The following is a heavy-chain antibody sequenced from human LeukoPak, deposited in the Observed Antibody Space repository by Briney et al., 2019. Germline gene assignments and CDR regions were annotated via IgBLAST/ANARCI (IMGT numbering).Heavy chain of an antibody. CDR3: ARAPHSYYDGGAFDR. D-gene: IGHD4-23*01. CDR2: INPNSGGT. Sequence: ASVKDSSKASGYTFTVYFIHWVRQAPGQGLEWMGWINPNSGGTNYAQKFQGRVTMTRDTSISTAYMELSRLRSDDTAVYYCARAPHSYYDGGAFDRWGPRAMGTGSS. CDR1: GYTFTVYF. J-gene: IGHJ3*01. V-gene: IGHV1-2*02.